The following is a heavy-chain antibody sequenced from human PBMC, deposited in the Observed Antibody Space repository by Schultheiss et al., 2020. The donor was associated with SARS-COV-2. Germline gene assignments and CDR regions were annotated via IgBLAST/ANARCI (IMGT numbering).Heavy chain of an antibody. CDR3: ARDIPLSPAELFDY. D-gene: IGHD2-2*02. CDR1: GFTFSSYG. V-gene: IGHV3-48*02. CDR2: ISWNSGSI. J-gene: IGHJ4*02. Sequence: GGSLRLSCAASGFTFSSYGMHWVRQAPGKGLEWVSGISWNSGSIGYADSVKGRFTISRDNAKNSLYLQMNSLRDEDTAVYYCARDIPLSPAELFDYWGQGTLVTVSS.